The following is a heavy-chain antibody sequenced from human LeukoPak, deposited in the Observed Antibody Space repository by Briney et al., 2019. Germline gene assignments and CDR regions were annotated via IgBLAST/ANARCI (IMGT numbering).Heavy chain of an antibody. Sequence: MPSETLSLTCTVSGGSISSYYWSWIRQPPGKGLEWIGYSYYSGSTNYNPSLKSRVTISVDTSKNQLSLKLSSVTAADTAVYYCASSTDYNSLDAFDIWGQGTMVTVSS. CDR3: ASSTDYNSLDAFDI. V-gene: IGHV4-59*01. CDR2: SYYSGST. CDR1: GGSISSYY. J-gene: IGHJ3*02. D-gene: IGHD3-10*01.